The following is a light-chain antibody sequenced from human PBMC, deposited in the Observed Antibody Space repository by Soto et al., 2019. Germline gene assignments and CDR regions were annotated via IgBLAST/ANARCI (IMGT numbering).Light chain of an antibody. CDR2: AND. V-gene: IGLV1-44*01. J-gene: IGLJ7*01. Sequence: QSVLTQPPSMSGTPGQRVTISCSGSRSNIGGNAVTWYQQVPGTAPRLLIYANDQRPSGVSDRFSGSKSATSASLAISGLQSEDEADDYCAVWDDNLKGLFGGGTQLTVL. CDR3: AVWDDNLKGL. CDR1: RSNIGGNA.